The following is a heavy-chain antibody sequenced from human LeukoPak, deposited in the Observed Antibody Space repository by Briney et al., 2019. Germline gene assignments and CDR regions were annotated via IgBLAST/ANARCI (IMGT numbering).Heavy chain of an antibody. D-gene: IGHD3-10*01. V-gene: IGHV3-23*01. CDR3: ARDSYGSGSYYRIDY. CDR2: ISGSGGST. CDR1: GFTFSSYA. Sequence: PGGSPRLSCAASGFTFSSYAMSWVRQAPGKGLEWVSAISGSGGSTYYADSVKGRFTISRDNAQNSLYLQMNSLRAEDTAVYYCARDSYGSGSYYRIDYWGQGTLVTVSS. J-gene: IGHJ4*02.